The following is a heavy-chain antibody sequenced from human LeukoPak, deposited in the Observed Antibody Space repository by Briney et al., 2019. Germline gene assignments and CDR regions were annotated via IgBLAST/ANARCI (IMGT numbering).Heavy chain of an antibody. CDR2: INPNSGVT. V-gene: IGHV1-2*02. CDR3: ARDMSSSCREN. CDR1: GYTFTGYY. J-gene: IGHJ4*02. D-gene: IGHD6-13*01. Sequence: GASVKVSCRASGYTFTGYYMHWLRQAPGQGLEWMAWINPNSGVTNYAQKFQGRVTMTTDTSASTVYMELRSLTCDDTAVYYCARDMSSSCRENWGQGTLVTVSS.